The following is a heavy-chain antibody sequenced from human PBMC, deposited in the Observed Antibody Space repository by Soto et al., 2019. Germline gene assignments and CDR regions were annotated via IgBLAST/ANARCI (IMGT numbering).Heavy chain of an antibody. J-gene: IGHJ5*02. D-gene: IGHD3-10*01. CDR1: GDTFRSHA. V-gene: IGHV1-69*06. CDR3: VRASITMELLGVNWFDP. Sequence: QVQLVQSGAEMKKPGSSVKVSCKASGDTFRSHAIAWVRQAPRQRLEWVGGVIPLFGTANYAQKFHDRVTITADRSTSTAYMELSSLRSDDTAVYYCVRASITMELLGVNWFDPWGQGTLVTVS. CDR2: VIPLFGTA.